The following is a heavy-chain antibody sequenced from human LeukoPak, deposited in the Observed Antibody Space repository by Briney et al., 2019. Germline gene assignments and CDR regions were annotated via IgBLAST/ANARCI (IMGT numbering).Heavy chain of an antibody. CDR3: ARDSPDGSGTYYNDSPDY. CDR2: ISAHNGNT. Sequence: ASVKVSCKASGYTFSSYGICWVRQAPGQGLEWMGWISAHNGNTNYRQKLQGRVTMTTDTSTSTAYMDLRSLRSDDTAIYYCARDSPDGSGTYYNDSPDYWGQGTLVTVSS. D-gene: IGHD3-10*01. J-gene: IGHJ4*02. CDR1: GYTFSSYG. V-gene: IGHV1-18*01.